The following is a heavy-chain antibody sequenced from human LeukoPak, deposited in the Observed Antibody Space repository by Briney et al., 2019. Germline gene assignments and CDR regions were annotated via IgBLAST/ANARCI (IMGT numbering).Heavy chain of an antibody. CDR2: INAGNGNI. Sequence: ASVKVSCKASGYTFTSYYMHWVRQAPGQRLEWMGWINAGNGNIKYSQKFQGRVTITRDTSASTAYMELSSLRSEDTAVYYCVRGAPIRVTGAATFDPWGQGTLVTVSS. D-gene: IGHD6-19*01. CDR3: VRGAPIRVTGAATFDP. J-gene: IGHJ5*02. V-gene: IGHV1-3*01. CDR1: GYTFTSYY.